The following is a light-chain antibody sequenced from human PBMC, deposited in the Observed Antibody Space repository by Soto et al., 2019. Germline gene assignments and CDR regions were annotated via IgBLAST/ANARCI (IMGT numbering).Light chain of an antibody. J-gene: IGKJ4*01. CDR2: GAS. V-gene: IGKV3-20*01. CDR3: QQCGDSPLT. CDR1: QSIRSNY. Sequence: EIVLTQSPSTLSLSPGERATLSCRASQSIRSNYLAWYQQKRGQAPSLLIYGASNRATGIPDRFSGSGSGPDFTLTISSRQPEDFAVYYCQQCGDSPLTFGGGTRVEIK.